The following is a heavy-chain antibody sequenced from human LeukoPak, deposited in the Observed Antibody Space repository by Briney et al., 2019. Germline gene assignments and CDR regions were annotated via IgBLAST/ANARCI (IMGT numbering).Heavy chain of an antibody. J-gene: IGHJ3*02. CDR2: ISGSGGGT. CDR3: AKDLSPSHYDYSAFDI. D-gene: IGHD5-12*01. CDR1: GFTFSSYA. V-gene: IGHV3-23*01. Sequence: GGSLRLSCAASGFTFSSYAMSWVRQAPGKGLEWVSAISGSGGGTYYADSVKGRFTISRDNSKNTLYLQMNSLRAEDTAVYYCAKDLSPSHYDYSAFDIWGQGTMVTVSS.